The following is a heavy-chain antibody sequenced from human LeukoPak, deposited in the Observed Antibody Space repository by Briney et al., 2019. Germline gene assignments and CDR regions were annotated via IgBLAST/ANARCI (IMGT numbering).Heavy chain of an antibody. CDR1: RFTCNSYA. CDR3: AKDPYSGSPRGFDY. D-gene: IGHD1-26*01. CDR2: ISPSGGST. Sequence: QPGVSLRRSCAASRFTCNSYAMSWVRKAPGEGLEGVSTISPSGGSTFYADAVKGRFTIFRDNSKNTLYLQKNNLIVDDTAVYYCAKDPYSGSPRGFDYWGQGTLVAASS. V-gene: IGHV3-23*01. J-gene: IGHJ4*02.